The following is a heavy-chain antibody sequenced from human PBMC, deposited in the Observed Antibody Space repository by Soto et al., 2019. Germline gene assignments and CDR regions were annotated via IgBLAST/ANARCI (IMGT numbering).Heavy chain of an antibody. CDR3: ARATWIQLWLEGGYFDY. D-gene: IGHD5-18*01. CDR2: TYYRSKWYN. Sequence: QVQLQQSGPGLVKPSQTLSLTCAISGDSVSSNSAAWNWIRQSPSRGLEWLGRTYYRSKWYNDYAVSVKSRITINPDTSKNQFSLQLNSVTPEDTAVYYCARATWIQLWLEGGYFDYWGQGTLVTVSS. V-gene: IGHV6-1*01. J-gene: IGHJ4*02. CDR1: GDSVSSNSAA.